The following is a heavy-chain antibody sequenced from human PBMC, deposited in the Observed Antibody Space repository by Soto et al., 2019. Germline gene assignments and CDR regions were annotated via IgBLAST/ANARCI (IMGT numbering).Heavy chain of an antibody. CDR3: ARCIAVADPTFDY. J-gene: IGHJ4*02. CDR1: GRSFSGFY. Sequence: SETLSLTYAVYGRSFSGFYWSWIRQPPGKGLEWIGEINHSGSTNYYPSLKSRVTISVDTSKNQFSLKLSSVTAADTAVYYCARCIAVADPTFDYWGQGTLVS. V-gene: IGHV4-34*01. D-gene: IGHD6-19*01. CDR2: INHSGST.